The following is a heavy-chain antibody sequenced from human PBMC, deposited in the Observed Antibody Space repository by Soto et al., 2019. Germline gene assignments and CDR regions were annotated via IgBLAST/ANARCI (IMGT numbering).Heavy chain of an antibody. CDR3: ARGDSPAMGYYFDY. Sequence: QVQLVESGGGVVQPGRSLRLSCAASGFTFSSYGMHWVRQAPGKGLEWVAVIWYDGSNKYYADSVKGRFTISRDNSKNTLYLQMNSLRAEDTAVYYCARGDSPAMGYYFDYWGQGTLVTVSS. CDR2: IWYDGSNK. J-gene: IGHJ4*02. D-gene: IGHD5-18*01. V-gene: IGHV3-33*01. CDR1: GFTFSSYG.